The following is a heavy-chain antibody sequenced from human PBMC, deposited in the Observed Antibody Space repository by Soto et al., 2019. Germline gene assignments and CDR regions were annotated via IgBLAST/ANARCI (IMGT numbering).Heavy chain of an antibody. CDR2: IYSGGST. CDR1: GFTDSSNY. V-gene: IGHV3-53*01. J-gene: IGHJ6*02. CDR3: ASVGVTPDYYYGMVV. D-gene: IGHD3-10*01. Sequence: GGSLRLSCAASGFTDSSNYMSWVRQAPGKGLEWVSVIYSGGSTYYADSVKGRFTISRDNSKNTLYLQMNSLRAEDTAVYYCASVGVTPDYYYGMVVWGQGTAVTVSS.